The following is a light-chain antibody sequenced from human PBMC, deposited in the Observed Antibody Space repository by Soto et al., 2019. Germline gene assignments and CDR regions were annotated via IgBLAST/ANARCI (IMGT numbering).Light chain of an antibody. J-gene: IGKJ1*01. V-gene: IGKV1-39*01. CDR3: QQSYTTPRT. CDR1: QSISNY. Sequence: DIQMTQSPSSLSASVGDRVTITCRASQSISNYLNWYQQKPGTAPKLLIYAASSLQSGVPSRFSGSGSGTDFTLTISSLQPEDFATYYCQQSYTTPRTFGQGTKVDIK. CDR2: AAS.